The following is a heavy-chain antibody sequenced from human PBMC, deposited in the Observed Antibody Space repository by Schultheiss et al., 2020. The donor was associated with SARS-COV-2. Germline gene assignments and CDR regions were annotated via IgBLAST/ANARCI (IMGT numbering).Heavy chain of an antibody. J-gene: IGHJ6*02. CDR1: GYTFTSYG. CDR3: ATTGEKYYDFWSGTLGMDV. V-gene: IGHV1-18*01. CDR2: ISAYNGNT. Sequence: ASVKVSCKASGYTFTSYGISWVRQAPGQGLEWMGWISAYNGNTNYAQKLQGRVTMTRDTSISTAYMELSSLRSEDTAVYYCATTGEKYYDFWSGTLGMDVWGQGTTVTVSS. D-gene: IGHD3-3*01.